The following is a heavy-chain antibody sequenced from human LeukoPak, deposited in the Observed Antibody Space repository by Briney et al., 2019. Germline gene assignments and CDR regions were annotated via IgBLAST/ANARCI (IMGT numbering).Heavy chain of an antibody. D-gene: IGHD4-17*01. V-gene: IGHV3-74*01. Sequence: GGSLRLSCAASGFTLRSYWMHWVRQAPGEGLLLVSRINSDGRSTNYADSVKGRFTISRDNAKNTLNLQMNGLRAEDTALYYCARGNGDYVSLFDYWGQGTLVTVSS. CDR3: ARGNGDYVSLFDY. J-gene: IGHJ4*02. CDR1: GFTLRSYW. CDR2: INSDGRST.